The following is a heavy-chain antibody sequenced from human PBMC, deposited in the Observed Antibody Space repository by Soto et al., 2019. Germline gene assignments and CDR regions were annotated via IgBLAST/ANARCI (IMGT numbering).Heavy chain of an antibody. CDR3: ARPAYSGSYFSY. CDR2: INHSGST. D-gene: IGHD1-26*01. V-gene: IGHV4-34*01. J-gene: IGHJ4*02. CDR1: GGSFSGYY. Sequence: QVQLQQWGAGLLKPSETLSLTCAVYGGSFSGYYWSWIRQPPGKGLEWIGEINHSGSTNYNPSLTSRVTISVDTSKNQFSLKLSSVTAADTAVYYCARPAYSGSYFSYWGQGTLVTVSS.